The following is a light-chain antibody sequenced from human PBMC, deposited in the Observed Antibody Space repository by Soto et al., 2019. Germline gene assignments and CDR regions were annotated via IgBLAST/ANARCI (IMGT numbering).Light chain of an antibody. CDR2: GAS. CDR3: QQYGRPPRAT. Sequence: EIVLTQSPGTLSLSPGERATLSCRASQSVSSDLAWCQQKPGQAPRLLIYGASSRASGIPDRFSGSGSGTDFTLTISKVEPEDFAVYYCQQYGRPPRATFGQGTRLEIK. J-gene: IGKJ5*01. CDR1: QSVSSD. V-gene: IGKV3-20*01.